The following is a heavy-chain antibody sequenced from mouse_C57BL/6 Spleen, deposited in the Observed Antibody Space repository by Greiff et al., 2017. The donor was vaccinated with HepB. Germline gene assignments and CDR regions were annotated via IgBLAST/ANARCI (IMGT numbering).Heavy chain of an antibody. CDR2: IYPGSGST. CDR1: GYTFTSYW. Sequence: QVQLQQPGAELVKPGASVKMSCKASGYTFTSYWITWVKQRPGQGLEWIGDIYPGSGSTNYNEKFKSKATLTVDTSSSTAYMQLSSLTSEDSAVYYCARERDYYGSSAAWFAYWGQGTLVTVSA. CDR3: ARERDYYGSSAAWFAY. V-gene: IGHV1-55*01. J-gene: IGHJ3*01. D-gene: IGHD1-1*01.